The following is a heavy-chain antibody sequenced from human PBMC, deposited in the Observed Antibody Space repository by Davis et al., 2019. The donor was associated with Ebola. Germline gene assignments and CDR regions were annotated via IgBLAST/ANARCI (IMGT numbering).Heavy chain of an antibody. Sequence: LSLTCAASGFTFSSYSMNWVRQAPGKGLEWVSYISSSSSTIYYADSVKGRFTISRDNAKNSLYLQMNSLRDEDTAVYYCARALTTVVTPVDYWGQGTLVTVSS. J-gene: IGHJ4*02. D-gene: IGHD4-23*01. V-gene: IGHV3-48*02. CDR1: GFTFSSYS. CDR2: ISSSSSTI. CDR3: ARALTTVVTPVDY.